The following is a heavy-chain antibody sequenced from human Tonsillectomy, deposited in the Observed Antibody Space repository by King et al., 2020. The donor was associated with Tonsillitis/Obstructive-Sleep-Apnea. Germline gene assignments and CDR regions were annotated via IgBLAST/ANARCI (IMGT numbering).Heavy chain of an antibody. D-gene: IGHD5-24*01. CDR2: IDPSDSFT. J-gene: IGHJ3*02. CDR1: GYSFTNYW. V-gene: IGHV5-10-1*03. Sequence: EWQLVQSGAEVKKPGESLRISCKVSGYSFTNYWINWVRQMPGKGLEWMGRIDPSDSFTNYSPSFQGHVTISADKSISTAYLQWSSLKASDTAMYYCATGSVGMATKDAFDIWGQGTMVTVSS. CDR3: ATGSVGMATKDAFDI.